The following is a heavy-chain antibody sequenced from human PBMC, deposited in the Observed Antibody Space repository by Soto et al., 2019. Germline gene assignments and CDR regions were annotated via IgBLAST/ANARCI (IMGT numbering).Heavy chain of an antibody. CDR1: GDTFSNYV. D-gene: IGHD1-7*01. V-gene: IGHV1-69*06. CDR2: IIPISGAA. CDR3: ARDMTRTVVPYFDF. Sequence: AASVKVSCKASGDTFSNYVVNWVRQAPGQGLEWMGRIIPISGAANYAQKFQGRVTITADKSTGTSYMELSSLRSEDTAVYYCARDMTRTVVPYFDFWGQGTLVTVSS. J-gene: IGHJ4*02.